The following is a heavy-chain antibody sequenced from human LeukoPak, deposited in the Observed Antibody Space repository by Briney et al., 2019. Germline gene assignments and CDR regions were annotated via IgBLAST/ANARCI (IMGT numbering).Heavy chain of an antibody. V-gene: IGHV3-23*01. CDR3: TKDLLFGESGSKGGVFDY. Sequence: GGSLRLSCAASGFTFSSYAMSWVRQAPGKGLEWVSGISGSGGSTYYADSVKGRFTISRDNSKNTLYLQMNSLRAEDTAVYYFTKDLLFGESGSKGGVFDYWGQGTLVTVSS. CDR2: ISGSGGST. J-gene: IGHJ4*02. D-gene: IGHD1-26*01. CDR1: GFTFSSYA.